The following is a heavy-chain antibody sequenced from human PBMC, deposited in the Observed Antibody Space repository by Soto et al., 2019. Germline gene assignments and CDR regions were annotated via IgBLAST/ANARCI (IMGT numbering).Heavy chain of an antibody. CDR2: IYYSGST. D-gene: IGHD5-18*01. J-gene: IGHJ6*04. CDR3: ARRPRLGIQLWPYSRMDV. CDR1: GGSISSSSYY. V-gene: IGHV4-39*01. Sequence: SETLSLTCTVSGGSISSSSYYWGWIRQPPGKGLEWIGSIYYSGSTYYNPSLKSRVTISVDTSKNQFSLKLSSVTAADTAVYYCARRPRLGIQLWPYSRMDVWGKGTTVTVSS.